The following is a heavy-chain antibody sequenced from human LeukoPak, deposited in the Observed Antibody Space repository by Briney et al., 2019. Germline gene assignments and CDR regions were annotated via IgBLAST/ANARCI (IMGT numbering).Heavy chain of an antibody. J-gene: IGHJ4*02. CDR3: ARNRIDY. Sequence: GGSLRLSCAASGFSFSSYWMSWVRRAPGKGLEWVANIKKDGSEKYYVDSVKGRFTISRDTAKNSLYLQVNSLRAEDTAVYYCARNRIDYWGQGTLVTVSS. CDR1: GFSFSSYW. CDR2: IKKDGSEK. D-gene: IGHD2/OR15-2a*01. V-gene: IGHV3-7*01.